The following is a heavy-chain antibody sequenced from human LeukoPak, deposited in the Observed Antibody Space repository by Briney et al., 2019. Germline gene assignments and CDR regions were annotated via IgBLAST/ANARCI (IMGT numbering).Heavy chain of an antibody. D-gene: IGHD3-10*02. CDR2: ISYDGSNK. Sequence: GGSLRLSCAASGFTFNSYAMHWVRQAPGAGLEWVALISYDGSNKYYADSVKGRFTISRDNSKNTLYLQMNSLRAKDTAVYYCAKSENVRGFIGGHYFDYWGQGALVTLSS. V-gene: IGHV3-30*18. CDR1: GFTFNSYA. CDR3: AKSENVRGFIGGHYFDY. J-gene: IGHJ4*02.